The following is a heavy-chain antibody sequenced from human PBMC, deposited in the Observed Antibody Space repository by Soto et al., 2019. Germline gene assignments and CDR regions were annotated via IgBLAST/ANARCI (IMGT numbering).Heavy chain of an antibody. Sequence: KTSETLSLTCTVSGGSISSSSYYWGWIRQPPGKGLEWIGSIYYSGSTYYNPSLKSRVTISVDTSKNQFSLKLSSVTAADTAVYYCARHFDYYDSSGYSRFDYWGQGTLVTVSS. CDR2: IYYSGST. J-gene: IGHJ4*02. V-gene: IGHV4-39*01. D-gene: IGHD3-22*01. CDR1: GGSISSSSYY. CDR3: ARHFDYYDSSGYSRFDY.